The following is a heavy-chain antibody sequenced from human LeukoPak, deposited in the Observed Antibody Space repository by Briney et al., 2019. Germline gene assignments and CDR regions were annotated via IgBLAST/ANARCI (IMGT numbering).Heavy chain of an antibody. J-gene: IGHJ4*02. V-gene: IGHV4-61*01. CDR1: GGSVSSANYY. CDR3: VRHPRGGPYYDY. Sequence: SETLSLTCSVSGGSVSSANYYWSWVRQPPGKGLEWIGYIYYSGSTTYNPSLKSRVTISVDTSKNQFSLKLTSVTAADTGVYYCVRHPRGGPYYDYWGQGTLVTVSS. CDR2: IYYSGST. D-gene: IGHD3-16*01.